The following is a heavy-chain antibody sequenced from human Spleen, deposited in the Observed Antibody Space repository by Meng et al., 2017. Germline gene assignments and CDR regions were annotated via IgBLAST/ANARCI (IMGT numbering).Heavy chain of an antibody. J-gene: IGHJ4*02. D-gene: IGHD5-18*01. CDR3: ATKDSYGYLDY. Sequence: SETLSLTCTVSGGSISRYYWSWIRQPPGKGLEWIGYIYYSGSTNNNPSLKSRVTISVDTPKKRFSVNLSSVTAADTAVYFCATKDSYGYLDYWGQGTLVTVSS. CDR2: IYYSGST. CDR1: GGSISRYY. V-gene: IGHV4-59*01.